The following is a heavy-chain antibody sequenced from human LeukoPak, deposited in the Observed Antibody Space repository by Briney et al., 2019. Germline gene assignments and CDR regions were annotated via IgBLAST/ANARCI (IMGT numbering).Heavy chain of an antibody. Sequence: GASVKVSCKASGYTFISYGISWVRQAPGQGLEWMGWISAYNGNTNYAQKLQGRVTMTTDTSTSTAYMELRSLRSDDTAVYYCARRSGDYDFWSGYNYYYMDVWGKGTTVTVSS. CDR1: GYTFISYG. J-gene: IGHJ6*03. V-gene: IGHV1-18*01. D-gene: IGHD3-3*01. CDR2: ISAYNGNT. CDR3: ARRSGDYDFWSGYNYYYMDV.